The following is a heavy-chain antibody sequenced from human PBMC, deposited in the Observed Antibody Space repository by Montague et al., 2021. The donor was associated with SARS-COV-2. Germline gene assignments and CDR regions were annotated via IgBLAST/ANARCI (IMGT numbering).Heavy chain of an antibody. Sequence: TLSLACTVSGGSISSGSYYLSWIRQPAGKGLEWIGRIYTSWITDSSLSPTSRVTISVDTSKNQFSLKLTSVTAADTALYYCARSHSGSWAPLDNWGQGSLFIVSS. CDR2: IYTSWIT. J-gene: IGHJ4*02. V-gene: IGHV4-61*02. CDR3: ARSHSGSWAPLDN. D-gene: IGHD5-12*01. CDR1: GGSISSGSYY.